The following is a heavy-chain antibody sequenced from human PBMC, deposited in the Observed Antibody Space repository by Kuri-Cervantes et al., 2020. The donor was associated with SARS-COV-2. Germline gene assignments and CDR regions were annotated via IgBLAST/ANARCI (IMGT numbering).Heavy chain of an antibody. CDR1: GGSISTYY. CDR2: LYYSRST. Sequence: SETLSLTCTVSGGSISTYYWSWIRQPPGKGLEWIGYLYYSRSTNYNPSLKSRVTISLDTSKNQFSLKLSSVTAADTAVYYCATGSYYVAYDYWGQGTLVTVSS. D-gene: IGHD1-26*01. J-gene: IGHJ4*02. CDR3: ATGSYYVAYDY. V-gene: IGHV4-59*01.